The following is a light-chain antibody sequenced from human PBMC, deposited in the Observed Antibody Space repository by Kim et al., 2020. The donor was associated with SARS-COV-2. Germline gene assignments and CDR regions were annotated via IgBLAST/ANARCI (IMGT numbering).Light chain of an antibody. CDR1: TSTIGAAYY. J-gene: IGLJ1*01. CDR2: ANS. V-gene: IGLV1-40*01. CDR3: QSYDSNLSCYV. Sequence: QEGTSTCSASTSTIGAAYYVQWYQHLPGTAPTLLIYANSNRPSGVPDRFSGSKSDTSASLAITGLQAEDEAEYYCQSYDSNLSCYVFGTGTKVTVL.